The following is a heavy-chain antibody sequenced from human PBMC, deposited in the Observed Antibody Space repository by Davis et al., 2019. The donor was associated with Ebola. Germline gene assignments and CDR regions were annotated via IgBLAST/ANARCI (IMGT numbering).Heavy chain of an antibody. CDR3: ARARNGLNTRHFDY. CDR2: IHYSGST. CDR1: GGSISSHY. D-gene: IGHD1-1*01. V-gene: IGHV4-59*11. J-gene: IGHJ4*02. Sequence: MPSETLSLTCTVSGGSISSHYWTWIRQPPGKGLEWIGHIHYSGSTHYNPSLKSRVTTSVDTSKNQFSLSLSSVTAADTAVYYCARARNGLNTRHFDYWGQGTLVTVSS.